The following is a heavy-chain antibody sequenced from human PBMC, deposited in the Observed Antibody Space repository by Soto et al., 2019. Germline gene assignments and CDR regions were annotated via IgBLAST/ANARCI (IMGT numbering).Heavy chain of an antibody. D-gene: IGHD2-2*02. Sequence: ASVKVSCKASGYTFASYAMHWVRQAPGQRLEWMGWVNAGNGNTKYSQKFQGRVTITRNTSASTAYMELSSLRSEDTAVYYCATEPAAIYYYYGMDVWGQGTTVTVSS. CDR2: VNAGNGNT. V-gene: IGHV1-3*01. CDR1: GYTFASYA. J-gene: IGHJ6*02. CDR3: ATEPAAIYYYYGMDV.